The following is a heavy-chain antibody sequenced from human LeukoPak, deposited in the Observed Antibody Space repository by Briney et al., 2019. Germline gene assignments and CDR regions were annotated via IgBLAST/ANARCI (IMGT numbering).Heavy chain of an antibody. D-gene: IGHD2-15*01. J-gene: IGHJ3*02. CDR3: VRAGGTRGYDI. CDR1: GFTFSDHR. Sequence: GGSLRLSCAVSGFTFSDHRMDWVRQVPGKGLQWVGRSTDKLYSYTTEYAASVRGRFTISRADSENSLYLQMNSLKTEDTAVYYCVRAGGTRGYDIWGQGTMVTVSS. CDR2: STDKLYSYTT. V-gene: IGHV3-72*01.